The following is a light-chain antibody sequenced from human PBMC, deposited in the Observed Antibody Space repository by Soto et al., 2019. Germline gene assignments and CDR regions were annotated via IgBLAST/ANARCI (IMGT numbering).Light chain of an antibody. J-gene: IGLJ2*01. CDR3: STYASSSTFL. CDR1: GDDVGGFDY. CDR2: EVK. Sequence: QSVLTQPASVSGSPGQSITISCTGTGDDVGGFDYVSWYQQHAGNGPKLIIFEVKNRPSGVSNRFSGSKSGNTATLTISGPQAEDEAHYFCSTYASSSTFLFGGGTKVTVL. V-gene: IGLV2-14*01.